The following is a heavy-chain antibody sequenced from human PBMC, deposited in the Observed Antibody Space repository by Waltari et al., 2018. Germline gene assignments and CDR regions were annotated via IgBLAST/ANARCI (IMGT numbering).Heavy chain of an antibody. CDR3: ARGEGYSGYDMGGINWFDP. D-gene: IGHD5-12*01. V-gene: IGHV4-59*11. J-gene: IGHJ5*02. Sequence: QVQLQESGPGLVKPSETLSLTCTVSGGSISSHYWSWIRQPPGKGLEWIGYIYYSGSNNQNPSLKSRVTISVDTSKNQFSLKLSSVTAADTAVYYCARGEGYSGYDMGGINWFDPWGQGTLVTVSS. CDR2: IYYSGSN. CDR1: GGSISSHY.